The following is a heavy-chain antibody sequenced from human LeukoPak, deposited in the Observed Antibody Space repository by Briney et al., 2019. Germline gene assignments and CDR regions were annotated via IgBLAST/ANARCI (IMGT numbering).Heavy chain of an antibody. CDR1: GYSFVLYG. V-gene: IGHV1-18*01. CDR3: ARGSIVGATFDYFDY. J-gene: IGHJ4*02. Sequence: ASVKVSCKASGYSFVLYGISWVRQAPGEGPEWMGWISGSTGDTNYAQKLQGRVTMTTDTSTSTAYMELRSLRSDDTAVYYCARGSIVGATFDYFDYWGQGTLVTVSS. CDR2: ISGSTGDT. D-gene: IGHD1-26*01.